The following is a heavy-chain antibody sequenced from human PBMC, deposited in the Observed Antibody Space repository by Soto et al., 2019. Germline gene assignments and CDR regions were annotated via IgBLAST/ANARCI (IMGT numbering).Heavy chain of an antibody. CDR2: IYYSGST. CDR3: ARTGVKGSGWSYQESPI. J-gene: IGHJ3*02. CDR1: GGSISSSSYY. Sequence: QLQLQESGPGLVKPSETLSLTCTVSGGSISSSSYYWGWIRQPPGKGLEWIGSIYYSGSTYYNPSLKSRVTISVDTSKNQFSLKLSSVTAADTAVYYCARTGVKGSGWSYQESPIWGQGTMVTVSS. V-gene: IGHV4-39*01. D-gene: IGHD6-19*01.